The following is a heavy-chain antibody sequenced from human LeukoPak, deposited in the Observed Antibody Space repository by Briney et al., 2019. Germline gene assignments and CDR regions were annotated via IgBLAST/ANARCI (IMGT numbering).Heavy chain of an antibody. CDR2: IHPSSAGT. Sequence: ASVKVSCKTSGYTFTGYYMHWVRQGPGQGLEWMGWIHPSSAGTDYAEKFQGRVTMTRDTSISTAYMELSSLRSDDTAVYYCAREISGSYYYSGQGTLVTVSS. CDR1: GYTFTGYY. D-gene: IGHD1-26*01. J-gene: IGHJ4*02. V-gene: IGHV1-2*02. CDR3: AREISGSYYY.